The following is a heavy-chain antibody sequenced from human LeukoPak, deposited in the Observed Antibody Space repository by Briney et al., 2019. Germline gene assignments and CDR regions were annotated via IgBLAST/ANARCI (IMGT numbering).Heavy chain of an antibody. Sequence: PGGSLRLSCAASGFTFSSYAMHWVRQAPGKGLEWVAVISYDGSNKYYADSVKGRFTISRDNSKNTLYLQMNSLRAEDTAVYYCAKSQYSGYDEGFDYWGQGTLVTVSS. V-gene: IGHV3-30*18. CDR2: ISYDGSNK. CDR1: GFTFSSYA. CDR3: AKSQYSGYDEGFDY. D-gene: IGHD5-12*01. J-gene: IGHJ4*02.